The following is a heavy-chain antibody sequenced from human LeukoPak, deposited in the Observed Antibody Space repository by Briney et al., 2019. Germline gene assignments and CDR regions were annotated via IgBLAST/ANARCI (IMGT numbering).Heavy chain of an antibody. CDR3: ARDHDGSSQEY. J-gene: IGHJ4*02. V-gene: IGHV3-53*01. CDR1: GFTFSRYD. D-gene: IGHD6-13*01. CDR2: IYSGGST. Sequence: PGGSLRLSCAASGFTFSRYDLSWVRQAPGKGLEWVSVIYSGGSTYYADSVKGRFTISRDNSKNTLYLQMNSLRAEDTAVYYCARDHDGSSQEYWGQGTLVTVSS.